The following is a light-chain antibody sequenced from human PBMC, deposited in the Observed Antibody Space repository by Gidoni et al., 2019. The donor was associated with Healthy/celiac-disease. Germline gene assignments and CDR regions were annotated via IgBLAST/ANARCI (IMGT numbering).Light chain of an antibody. CDR2: GAS. CDR3: QQYNNWPWQT. Sequence: EIVMTQSPATLSVSPGERATLSCRASQSVSSNLAWYQQKPGQAPRLLIYGASTRATGIPARFSGSGSGTEFTLTISSLQSEDFAVYYCQQYNNWPWQTFXQXTKLEIK. J-gene: IGKJ2*01. V-gene: IGKV3-15*01. CDR1: QSVSSN.